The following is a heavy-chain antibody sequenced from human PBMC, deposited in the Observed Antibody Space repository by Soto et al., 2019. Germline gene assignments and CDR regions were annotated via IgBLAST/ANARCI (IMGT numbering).Heavy chain of an antibody. V-gene: IGHV3-21*01. J-gene: IGHJ4*02. CDR1: GFNFNSYS. Sequence: GASLSLSCAASGFNFNSYSMNWVRQAPGKGPEWVSSITSSSSYMYYVDSVKGRFTISRDNAKNSLYLQMNSLRVEDTAVYYCARALAPNWNDALDYWGQGTLVTVSS. CDR3: ARALAPNWNDALDY. CDR2: ITSSSSYM. D-gene: IGHD1-1*01.